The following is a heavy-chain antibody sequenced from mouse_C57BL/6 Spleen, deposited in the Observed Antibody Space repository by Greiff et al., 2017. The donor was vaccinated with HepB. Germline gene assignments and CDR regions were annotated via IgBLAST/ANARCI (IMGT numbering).Heavy chain of an antibody. CDR3: TNYYGSSYGFAY. Sequence: QVQLQQSGAELVRPGASVTLSCKASGYTSTDYEMHWVKQTPVHGLEWIGAIDPETGGTAYNQKFKGKAILTADKSSSTAYMELRSLTSEDSAVYYCTNYYGSSYGFAYWGQGTLVTVSA. V-gene: IGHV1-15*01. J-gene: IGHJ3*01. CDR2: IDPETGGT. D-gene: IGHD1-1*01. CDR1: GYTSTDYE.